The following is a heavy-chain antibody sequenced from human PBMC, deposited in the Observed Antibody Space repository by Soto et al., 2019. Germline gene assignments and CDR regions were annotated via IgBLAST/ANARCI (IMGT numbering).Heavy chain of an antibody. CDR2: ISWNSGSI. D-gene: IGHD6-19*01. J-gene: IGHJ3*02. Sequence: EVQLVESGGGLVQPGRSLRLSCAASGFTFDDYAMHWVRQAPGKGLEWVSGISWNSGSIGYADSVKGRFTISRDNAKNSLYLQMNSLGAEDTALYYCAKTLPGIAVAGTGAFDIWGQGTMVTVSS. CDR3: AKTLPGIAVAGTGAFDI. V-gene: IGHV3-9*01. CDR1: GFTFDDYA.